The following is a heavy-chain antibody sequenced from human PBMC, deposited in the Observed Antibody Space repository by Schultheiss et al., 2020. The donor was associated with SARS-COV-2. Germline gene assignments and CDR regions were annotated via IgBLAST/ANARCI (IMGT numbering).Heavy chain of an antibody. V-gene: IGHV4-39*07. CDR3: ARDIIKYDY. Sequence: SETLSLTCTVSGGSISSSSYYWGWIRQPPGKGLEWIGEINHSGSTNYNPSLKSRVTISVDTSKNQFSLKLSSVTAADTAVYYCARDIIKYDYWGQGTLVTVSS. J-gene: IGHJ4*02. CDR1: GGSISSSSYY. CDR2: INHSGST.